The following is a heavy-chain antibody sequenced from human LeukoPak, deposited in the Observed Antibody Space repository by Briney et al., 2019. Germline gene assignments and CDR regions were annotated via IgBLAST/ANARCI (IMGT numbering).Heavy chain of an antibody. CDR3: AGYIVVVPAAEPEYFDY. V-gene: IGHV4-34*08. Sequence: PGGSLRLSCAASGFTFSSYATSWIRQPPGKGLEWIGEINHSGSTNYNPSLKSRVTISVDTSKNQFSLKLSSVTAADTAVYYCAGYIVVVPAAEPEYFDYWGQGTLVTVSS. D-gene: IGHD2-2*01. CDR2: INHSGST. CDR1: GFTFSSYA. J-gene: IGHJ4*02.